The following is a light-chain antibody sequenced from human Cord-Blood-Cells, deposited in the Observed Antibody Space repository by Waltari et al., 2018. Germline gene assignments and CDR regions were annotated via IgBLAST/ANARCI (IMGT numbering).Light chain of an antibody. CDR1: SSDVGSYNL. CDR2: EGS. V-gene: IGLV2-23*01. J-gene: IGLJ2*01. Sequence: QSALTQPASVSGSPGQSITISCNGTSSDVGSYNLVSWYQQNPGKAPKLMIYEGSKRPSGVSNRFSGSKSGNTASLTISGRQAEDEADYYFKVFGGGTKLTVL. CDR3: KV.